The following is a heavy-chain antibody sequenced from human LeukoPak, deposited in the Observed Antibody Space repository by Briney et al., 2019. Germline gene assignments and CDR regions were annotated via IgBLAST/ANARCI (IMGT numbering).Heavy chain of an antibody. Sequence: LRLSCAASGFTFSSYEMNWVRQAPGKGLERIGEINHSGSTNYNPSLKSRVTISVDTSKNQFSLKLSSVTAADTAVYYCARGRRWLRHDMDVWGKGTTVTVSS. J-gene: IGHJ6*03. D-gene: IGHD5-12*01. CDR1: GFTFSSYE. V-gene: IGHV4-34*01. CDR2: INHSGST. CDR3: ARGRRWLRHDMDV.